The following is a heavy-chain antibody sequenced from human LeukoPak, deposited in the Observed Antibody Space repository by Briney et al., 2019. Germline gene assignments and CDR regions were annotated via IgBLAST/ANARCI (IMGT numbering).Heavy chain of an antibody. CDR3: AREASYCTNGVCYFRFDY. D-gene: IGHD2-8*01. Sequence: ASVKVSCKASGYTFTSYYMHWVRQAPGQGLEWMGIINPSGGSISYAQKFQGRVTMTRDTSTSTVYMELSSLRSEDTAVYYCAREASYCTNGVCYFRFDYWGQGTLVTVSS. V-gene: IGHV1-46*01. CDR1: GYTFTSYY. J-gene: IGHJ4*02. CDR2: INPSGGSI.